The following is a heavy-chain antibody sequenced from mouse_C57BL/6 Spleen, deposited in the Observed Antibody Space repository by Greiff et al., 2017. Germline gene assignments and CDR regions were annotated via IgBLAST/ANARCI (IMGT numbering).Heavy chain of an antibody. CDR1: GYAFSSSW. D-gene: IGHD1-1*01. Sequence: QVQLQQSGPELVKPGASVKISCKASGYAFSSSWMNWVKQRPGKGLEWIGRIYPGDGDTNYNGKFKGKATLTADKSSSTAYLQLRSLTSYDAAFYFCAKYYPYYFDYWGQGTTLTVSS. CDR2: IYPGDGDT. CDR3: AKYYPYYFDY. V-gene: IGHV1-82*01. J-gene: IGHJ2*01.